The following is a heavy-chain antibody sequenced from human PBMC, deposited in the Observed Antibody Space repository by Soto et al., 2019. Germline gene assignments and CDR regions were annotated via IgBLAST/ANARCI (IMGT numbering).Heavy chain of an antibody. CDR1: GFTFSNYW. D-gene: IGHD6-13*01. CDR2: IKQDGSEK. Sequence: EVQLVESGGGLVQPGGSLRLSCAASGFTFSNYWMSWVRQAPGKGLEWVGNIKQDGSEKHYVDSVKGRFTISRDNAKNSLFLQMNSLRAEDTAVYYCGRIASAGRGWDVWGQGTTVIVSS. CDR3: GRIASAGRGWDV. V-gene: IGHV3-7*01. J-gene: IGHJ6*02.